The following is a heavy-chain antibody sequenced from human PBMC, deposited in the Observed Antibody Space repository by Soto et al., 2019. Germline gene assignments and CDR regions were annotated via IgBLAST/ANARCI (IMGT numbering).Heavy chain of an antibody. Sequence: ASVKVSCKASGYTFTSYDINWVRQATGQGLEWMGWMNPNSGNTGYPQKFQGRVTMTRNTSISTAYMELSSLRFEDTAVYYCARSAHLVEGKRCRGSWFDTCGQGPLVTVS. D-gene: IGHD1-26*01. CDR2: MNPNSGNT. CDR1: GYTFTSYD. V-gene: IGHV1-8*01. J-gene: IGHJ5*02. CDR3: ARSAHLVEGKRCRGSWFDT.